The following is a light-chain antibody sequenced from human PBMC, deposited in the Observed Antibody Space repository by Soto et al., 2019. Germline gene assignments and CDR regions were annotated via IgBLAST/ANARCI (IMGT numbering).Light chain of an antibody. CDR1: SSNIGSNT. J-gene: IGLJ1*01. V-gene: IGLV1-44*01. CDR3: AAWDDSLNGPSV. CDR2: SNN. Sequence: QSVLTQPPSASGTPGQRVTISCSGSSSNIGSNTVNWYQQLPGTAPKLLIYSNNQRPSGVPDRFSSSKSGTSASLAISGLQSEDEADYYCAAWDDSLNGPSVFGTGTKLTVL.